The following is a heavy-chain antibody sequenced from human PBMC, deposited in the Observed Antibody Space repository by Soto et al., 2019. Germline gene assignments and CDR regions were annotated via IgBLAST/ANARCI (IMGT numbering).Heavy chain of an antibody. Sequence: SETLSLTCAVYGGSFSGYYWSWIRQPPGKGLEWIGEINHSGSTNYNPALKSRVTISVDTSKNRFSLKLSSVTAADTAVYYCARGYRRTHGYAFDIWGQGTMVTVSS. J-gene: IGHJ3*02. CDR2: INHSGST. CDR1: GGSFSGYY. CDR3: ARGYRRTHGYAFDI. V-gene: IGHV4-34*01. D-gene: IGHD3-16*02.